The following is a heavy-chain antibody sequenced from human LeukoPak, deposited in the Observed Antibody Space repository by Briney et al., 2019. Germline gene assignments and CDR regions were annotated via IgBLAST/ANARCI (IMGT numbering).Heavy chain of an antibody. CDR2: IYYSGST. CDR1: GGFISSYY. CDR3: ARVIAAAGTKGLYYYYYYYMDV. Sequence: SETLSLTCTVSGGFISSYYWSWIRQPPGKGLEWIGYIYYSGSTNYNPSLKSRVTISVDTSKNQFSLKLSSVTAADTAVYYCARVIAAAGTKGLYYYYYYYMDVWGKGTTVTVSS. D-gene: IGHD6-13*01. J-gene: IGHJ6*03. V-gene: IGHV4-59*01.